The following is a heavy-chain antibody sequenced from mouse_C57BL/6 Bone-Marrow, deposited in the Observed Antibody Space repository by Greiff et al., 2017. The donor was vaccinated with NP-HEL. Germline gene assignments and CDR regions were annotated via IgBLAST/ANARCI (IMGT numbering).Heavy chain of an antibody. CDR3: ARPPVGRYFDV. J-gene: IGHJ1*03. V-gene: IGHV5-6*01. D-gene: IGHD4-1*01. Sequence: EVKLVESGGDLVKPGGSLKLSCAASGFTFSSYGMSWVRQTPDKRLAWVATISSGGSYTYYPDSVKGRFTISRDNAKNTLYLQMSSLKSEETAMYYCARPPVGRYFDVWGTGTTVTVSS. CDR2: ISSGGSYT. CDR1: GFTFSSYG.